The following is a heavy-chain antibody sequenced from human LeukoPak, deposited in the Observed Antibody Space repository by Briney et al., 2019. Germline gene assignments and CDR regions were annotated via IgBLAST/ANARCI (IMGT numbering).Heavy chain of an antibody. CDR2: ISSDASIT. D-gene: IGHD3-10*01. J-gene: IGHJ3*02. V-gene: IGHV3-74*01. Sequence: GGSLRLSCAASGFTFSTYWMHWVRQDPGKGLVWVSRISSDASITSYANPVKGRFTISRDNAKNSVYLQMNSLRAEDTAVYYCAREAVLREWLGSTPDDAFDIWGQGTMVTVSS. CDR1: GFTFSTYW. CDR3: AREAVLREWLGSTPDDAFDI.